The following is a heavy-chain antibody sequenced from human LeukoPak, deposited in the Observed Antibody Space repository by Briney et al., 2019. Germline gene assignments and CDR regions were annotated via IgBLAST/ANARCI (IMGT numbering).Heavy chain of an antibody. V-gene: IGHV4-30-4*01. CDR3: ARTRIVATTADAFDI. CDR2: IYYSGST. CDR1: GGSISSGDYY. J-gene: IGHJ3*02. Sequence: SETLSLTCTVSGGSISSGDYYWSWTRQPPGKGLEWIGYIYYSGSTYYNPSLKSRVTISVDTSKNQFSLKLSSVTAADTAVYYCARTRIVATTADAFDIWGQGTMVTVSS. D-gene: IGHD5-12*01.